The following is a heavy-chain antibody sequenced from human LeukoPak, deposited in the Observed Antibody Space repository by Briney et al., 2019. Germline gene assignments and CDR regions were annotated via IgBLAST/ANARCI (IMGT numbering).Heavy chain of an antibody. J-gene: IGHJ3*02. CDR2: IVVGSGNT. D-gene: IGHD1-26*01. Sequence: SVKVSCKASGFTFTSSAMQWVRQARGQRLEWIGWIVVGSGNTNYAQKFQERVTITRDMSTSTAYMELSSLRSEDTAVYYCAAASVSWELLQNGAFDIWGQGTMVTVSS. CDR3: AAASVSWELLQNGAFDI. CDR1: GFTFTSSA. V-gene: IGHV1-58*02.